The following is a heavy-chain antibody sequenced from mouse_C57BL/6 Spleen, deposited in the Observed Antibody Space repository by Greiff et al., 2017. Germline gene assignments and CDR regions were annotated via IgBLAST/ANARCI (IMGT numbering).Heavy chain of an antibody. J-gene: IGHJ4*01. Sequence: EVKLMESGGGLVKPGGSLKLSCAASGFTFSSYTMSWVRQTPGKRLEWVATISGGGGNTYYPDSVKGRFTISRDNAKNTLYLQMSRLRSEDTALYCCARGGINYSAMDYWGQGTSVTVSS. V-gene: IGHV5-9*01. CDR3: ARGGINYSAMDY. CDR1: GFTFSSYT. CDR2: ISGGGGNT. D-gene: IGHD2-12*01.